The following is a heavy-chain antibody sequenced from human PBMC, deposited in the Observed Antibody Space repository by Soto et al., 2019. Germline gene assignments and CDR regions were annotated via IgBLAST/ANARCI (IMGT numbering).Heavy chain of an antibody. Sequence: PSETLSLTCTVSGGSIRSYYWSWIRQPPGKRLEWIGYIYYSGSTNYNPSLKSRVTISVDTSKNQFSLKLSSVTAADTAVYYCARQSLDCSGGSCYTYYFDYWGQGTLVTVSS. CDR2: IYYSGST. V-gene: IGHV4-59*08. CDR1: GGSIRSYY. D-gene: IGHD2-15*01. CDR3: ARQSLDCSGGSCYTYYFDY. J-gene: IGHJ4*02.